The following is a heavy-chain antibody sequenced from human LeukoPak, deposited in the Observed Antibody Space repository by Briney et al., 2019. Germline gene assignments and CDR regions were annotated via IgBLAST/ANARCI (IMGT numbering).Heavy chain of an antibody. CDR2: IYYSGST. J-gene: IGHJ3*02. D-gene: IGHD1-26*01. V-gene: IGHV4-31*03. CDR3: ARDTPTRGELRYSAFDI. Sequence: ASETLSLTCTVSGGSISSGGYYWSWIRQHPGKGLEWIGYIYYSGSTYYNPSLKSRVTISVDTSKNQFSLKLSSVTAADTAVYYCARDTPTRGELRYSAFDIWGQGTMVTVSS. CDR1: GGSISSGGYY.